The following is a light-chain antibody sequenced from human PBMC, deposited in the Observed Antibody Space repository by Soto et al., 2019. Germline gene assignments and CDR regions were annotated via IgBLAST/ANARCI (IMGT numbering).Light chain of an antibody. J-gene: IGKJ4*01. Sequence: EIVLTQSPATLSLSPGERATLYCRASQSVSSYLAWYQQTPGQAPRLLIYGASIRATDIPARFSGSGPGTEFSLTISSLQSEDFAVYYCQQYNDWPLTFGGGTKVDIK. CDR2: GAS. V-gene: IGKV3D-15*01. CDR3: QQYNDWPLT. CDR1: QSVSSY.